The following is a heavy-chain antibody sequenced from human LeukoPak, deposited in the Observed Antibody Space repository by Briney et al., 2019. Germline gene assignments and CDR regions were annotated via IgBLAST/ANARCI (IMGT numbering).Heavy chain of an antibody. Sequence: GSSLRLSCAASGFTFDDYAMHWVRQAPGKGLEWVSGISWNSGSIVYADSVKGRFTIPRDNSKNSLYLQMNSLRAEDMALYYCAKGDYASPDAFVDLCRGTTVTIAS. V-gene: IGHV3-9*03. CDR2: ISWNSGSI. CDR3: AKGDYASPDAFVD. J-gene: IGHJ3*01. D-gene: IGHD2-2*01. CDR1: GFTFDDYA.